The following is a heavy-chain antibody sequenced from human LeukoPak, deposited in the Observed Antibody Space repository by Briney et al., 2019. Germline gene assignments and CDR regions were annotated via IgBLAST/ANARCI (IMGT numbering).Heavy chain of an antibody. D-gene: IGHD2-2*01. Sequence: PGGSLRLSCAASGFTFSNYNMNWVRQAPGKAMEWVSSITSSGTYIFYADSVKGRFTISRDNAKNSLYLQMNSLRAEDTAVYYCARVVSTSSQFDYWGQGTLVTVSS. J-gene: IGHJ4*02. CDR1: GFTFSNYN. CDR3: ARVVSTSSQFDY. CDR2: ITSSGTYI. V-gene: IGHV3-21*01.